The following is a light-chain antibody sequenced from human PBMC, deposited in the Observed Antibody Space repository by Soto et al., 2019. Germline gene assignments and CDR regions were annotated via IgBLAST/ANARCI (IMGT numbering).Light chain of an antibody. CDR3: SSHTSGSTRV. J-gene: IGLJ1*01. Sequence: SVLTQPASVSGSPGQSIAISCTGTSGDVGGYDYVSWYQQHPDKAPKLMIYEVTKRPSWVSNRFSGSKSGNTASLTISWLQPEDEADYYCSSHTSGSTRVFGSGTKVTVL. V-gene: IGLV2-14*01. CDR2: EVT. CDR1: SGDVGGYDY.